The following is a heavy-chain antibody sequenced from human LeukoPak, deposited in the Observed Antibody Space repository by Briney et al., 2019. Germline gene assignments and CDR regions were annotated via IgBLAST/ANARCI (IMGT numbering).Heavy chain of an antibody. CDR2: IYPGDTDT. Sequence: GESLKISCRGSGYCFTTYWIGWVRQMPGKGLEWLGIIYPGDTDTRYSPSFQGQVTMSADKSINTAYLQWSSLKASDTAMYYCARRQGCSSTSCPPDSWGQGTLVTVSS. V-gene: IGHV5-51*01. D-gene: IGHD2-2*01. J-gene: IGHJ4*02. CDR1: GYCFTTYW. CDR3: ARRQGCSSTSCPPDS.